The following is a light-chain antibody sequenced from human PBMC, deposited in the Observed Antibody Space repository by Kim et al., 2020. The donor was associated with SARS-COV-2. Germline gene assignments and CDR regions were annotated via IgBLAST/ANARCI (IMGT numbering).Light chain of an antibody. J-gene: IGLJ2*01. CDR2: DVS. CDR1: SGDVGGYNY. V-gene: IGLV2-11*01. Sequence: GQSFTMSCTGTSGDVGGYNYVSWYQQHPGKAPKLMIYDVSKRPSGVPDRFSGSKSGNTASLTISGLQAEDEADYYCCSYAGSYGVVFGGGTQLTVL. CDR3: CSYAGSYGVV.